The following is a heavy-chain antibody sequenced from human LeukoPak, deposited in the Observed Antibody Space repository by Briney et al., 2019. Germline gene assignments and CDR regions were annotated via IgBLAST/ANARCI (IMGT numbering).Heavy chain of an antibody. CDR3: ARQPSTIFGVVIPWFDP. V-gene: IGHV4-59*01. J-gene: IGHJ5*02. D-gene: IGHD3-3*01. Sequence: SETLSLTCTVSGGSISSYYWSWIRQPPGKGLEWIGYIYYSGSTNYNPSLKSRVTISVDTSKNQFSLKLSSVTAADTAVYYCARQPSTIFGVVIPWFDPWGQGTLVTVSS. CDR1: GGSISSYY. CDR2: IYYSGST.